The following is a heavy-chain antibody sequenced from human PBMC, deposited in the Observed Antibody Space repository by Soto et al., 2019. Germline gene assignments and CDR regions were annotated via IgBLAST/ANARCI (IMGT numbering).Heavy chain of an antibody. CDR3: ARDGPKVNYYYYYGMHV. D-gene: IGHD2-21*01. Sequence: GGSLRLSCAASGFTFSSYSMNWVRQGPGKGLEWVSSISSSSSYIYYADSVKGRFTISRDNAKNSLYLQMNSLRAEDTAVYYCARDGPKVNYYYYYGMHVWGQGTTVTVSS. J-gene: IGHJ6*02. CDR2: ISSSSSYI. CDR1: GFTFSSYS. V-gene: IGHV3-21*01.